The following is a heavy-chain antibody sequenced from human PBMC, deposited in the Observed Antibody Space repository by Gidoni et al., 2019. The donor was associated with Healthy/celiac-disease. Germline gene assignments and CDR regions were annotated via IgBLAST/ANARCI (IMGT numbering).Heavy chain of an antibody. V-gene: IGHV3-49*04. J-gene: IGHJ4*02. Sequence: EVQLVESGGGLVQPGRSLRLSCTASGFTFGDYAMSWVHQAPGKGLEWVGFIRSKAYGGTTEYAASVKGRFTISRDDSKSIAYLQMNSLKTEDTAVYYCTRDSGYDSSGYYYWGQGTLVTVSS. CDR3: TRDSGYDSSGYYY. CDR2: IRSKAYGGTT. D-gene: IGHD3-22*01. CDR1: GFTFGDYA.